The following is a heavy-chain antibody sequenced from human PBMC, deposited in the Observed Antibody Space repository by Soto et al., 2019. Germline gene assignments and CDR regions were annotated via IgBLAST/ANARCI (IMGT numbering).Heavy chain of an antibody. V-gene: IGHV1-69*01. CDR2: IIPIFGTA. CDR1: GGTFSSYA. Sequence: QVQLVQSGAEVKKPGSSVKVSCKASGGTFSSYAISWVRQAPGQGLEWMGGIIPIFGTANYAQKFQGRVTITADESTSTAYMELSSLRSEDTAVYYCASLSRRWSQRGIAVADPEYWGKGTLVTVSS. J-gene: IGHJ4*02. D-gene: IGHD6-19*01. CDR3: ASLSRRWSQRGIAVADPEY.